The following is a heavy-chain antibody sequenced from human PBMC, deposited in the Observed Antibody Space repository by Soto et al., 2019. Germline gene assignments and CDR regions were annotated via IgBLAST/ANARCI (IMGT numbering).Heavy chain of an antibody. CDR3: ARVVITRYGVFDY. V-gene: IGHV1-18*01. CDR2: ITGHNGNT. CDR1: GYTFASYG. Sequence: QVQLVQSGAEVKKPGASVKVSCKASGYTFASYGISWVRQAPGQGLEWMGWITGHNGNTNYPQKFQGRVTMTTDTSTSTAYMGLRSLRSDDTALYYCARVVITRYGVFDYWGQGTLVSVSS. J-gene: IGHJ4*02. D-gene: IGHD3-16*01.